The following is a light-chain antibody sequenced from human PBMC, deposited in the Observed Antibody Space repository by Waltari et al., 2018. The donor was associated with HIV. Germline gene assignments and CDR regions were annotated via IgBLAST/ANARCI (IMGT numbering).Light chain of an antibody. CDR2: GAS. CDR3: QQYGSSPLIT. J-gene: IGKJ5*01. V-gene: IGKV3-20*01. Sequence: EIVLTQSPGTLSLSPGERATLSCRASQSVTSSYLAWFQQKPGQAPRLLLYGASRRATGIPDRFSGSGSGTDFTLTISRLEPEDFAVYYCQQYGSSPLITFGQGTRLEIK. CDR1: QSVTSSY.